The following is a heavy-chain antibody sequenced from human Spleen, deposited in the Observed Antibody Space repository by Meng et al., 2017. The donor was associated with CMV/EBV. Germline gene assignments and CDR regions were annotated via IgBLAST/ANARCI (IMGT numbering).Heavy chain of an antibody. Sequence: SYAISWVRQGPGQGLEWMGGIIPIFGTANYAQKFQGRVTITTDESTSTAYMELSSLRSEATAVYCCARGGAGGYDFWSGGMSWFDPWGQGTLVTVSS. CDR1: SYA. CDR2: IIPIFGTA. V-gene: IGHV1-69*05. D-gene: IGHD3-3*01. CDR3: ARGGAGGYDFWSGGMSWFDP. J-gene: IGHJ5*02.